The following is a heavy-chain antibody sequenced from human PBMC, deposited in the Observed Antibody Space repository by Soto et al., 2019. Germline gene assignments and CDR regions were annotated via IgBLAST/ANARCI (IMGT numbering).Heavy chain of an antibody. J-gene: IGHJ5*02. Sequence: SVKVSCKASGFTFTSSAMHWVRQARGQRLEWIGWIVVGSGNTNYAQKFQERVTITRDMSTSTAYMELSSLRSEDTAVYYCAAFPRELRRFRWFDPWGQGTLVTVSS. CDR2: IVVGSGNT. CDR1: GFTFTSSA. D-gene: IGHD1-7*01. CDR3: AAFPRELRRFRWFDP. V-gene: IGHV1-58*02.